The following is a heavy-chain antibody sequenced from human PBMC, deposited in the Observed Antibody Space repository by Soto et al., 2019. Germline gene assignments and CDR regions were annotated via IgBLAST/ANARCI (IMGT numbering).Heavy chain of an antibody. Sequence: PSQTLSLTCAVSGDSVSSISAAWNWIRQYPSGGLEWLGRTYYRSKWYNDYAVSVKSRITINPDTSKNQFSLQLNSVTPEDTAVYYCASGYSSGWSYAFDIWGQGTMVTVSS. CDR2: TYYRSKWYN. CDR1: GDSVSSISAA. J-gene: IGHJ3*02. CDR3: ASGYSSGWSYAFDI. V-gene: IGHV6-1*01. D-gene: IGHD6-19*01.